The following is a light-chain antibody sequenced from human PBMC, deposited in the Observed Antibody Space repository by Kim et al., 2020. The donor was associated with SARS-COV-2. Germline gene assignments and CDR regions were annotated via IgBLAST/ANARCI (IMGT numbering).Light chain of an antibody. CDR3: QRTYSASRT. V-gene: IGKV1-39*01. J-gene: IGKJ1*01. CDR2: SAS. Sequence: DIQMTQSPSILSASVGDRVTITCRASQDISRYLNWYQQKPGKAPKLLIYSASSLQSGVPSRFTGSGSETDFTLTISSLQPEDCATYCCQRTYSASRTFGQGNKVDSK. CDR1: QDISRY.